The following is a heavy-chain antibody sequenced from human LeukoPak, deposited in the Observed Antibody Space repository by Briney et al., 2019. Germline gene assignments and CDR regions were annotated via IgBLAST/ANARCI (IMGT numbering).Heavy chain of an antibody. CDR2: IQQDGSEK. Sequence: GGSLRLSCAASGFTFSTYWMSWVRQAPGKGLEWVANIQQDGSEKYYVDSVKGRFTISRDNAKNSLYLQMNSLRAEDTAVYYCARDKIVGATHLDYWGQGTLVTVSS. V-gene: IGHV3-7*01. CDR3: ARDKIVGATHLDY. D-gene: IGHD1-26*01. CDR1: GFTFSTYW. J-gene: IGHJ4*02.